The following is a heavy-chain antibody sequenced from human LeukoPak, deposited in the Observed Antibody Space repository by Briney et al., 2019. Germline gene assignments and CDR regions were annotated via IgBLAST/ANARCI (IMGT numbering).Heavy chain of an antibody. CDR2: IYYSGST. CDR3: ARGYCSSTSCYDRPEYYYGMDV. Sequence: SETLSLTCTVSGGSISSGDYYWSWIRQPPGKGLEWMGYIYYSGSTYYNPSLKSRVTISVDTSKNQFSLKLSSVTAADTAVYYCARGYCSSTSCYDRPEYYYGMDVWGQGTTVTVSS. J-gene: IGHJ6*02. D-gene: IGHD2-2*01. V-gene: IGHV4-30-4*01. CDR1: GGSISSGDYY.